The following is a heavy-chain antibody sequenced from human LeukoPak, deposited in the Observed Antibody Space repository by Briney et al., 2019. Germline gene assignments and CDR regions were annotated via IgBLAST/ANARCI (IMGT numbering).Heavy chain of an antibody. V-gene: IGHV3-48*03. CDR1: GFTFSSYE. CDR2: ISSSGSTI. Sequence: PGGSLRLSCAASGFTFSSYEMNWVRQAPGKGLEWVSYISSSGSTIYYADSVKGRFTISRDNAKNSLYLQMNSLRAEDTAVYYCARAPRQLAFYYYYYYMDVWGKGTTVTVSS. D-gene: IGHD6-6*01. CDR3: ARAPRQLAFYYYYYYMDV. J-gene: IGHJ6*03.